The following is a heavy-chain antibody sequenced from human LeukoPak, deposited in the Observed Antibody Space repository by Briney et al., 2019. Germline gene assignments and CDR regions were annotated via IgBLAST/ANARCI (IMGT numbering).Heavy chain of an antibody. V-gene: IGHV1-18*01. CDR3: ARDSSGWYAYYYYGMDV. CDR1: GYTFISYG. CDR2: ISAYNGNT. Sequence: ASVKVSCKASGYTFISYGISWVRQAPGQGLEWMGWISAYNGNTNYAQKLQGRVTMTTDTSTSTAYMELRSLRSDDTAVYYCARDSSGWYAYYYYGMDVWGQGTTVTVSS. D-gene: IGHD6-19*01. J-gene: IGHJ6*02.